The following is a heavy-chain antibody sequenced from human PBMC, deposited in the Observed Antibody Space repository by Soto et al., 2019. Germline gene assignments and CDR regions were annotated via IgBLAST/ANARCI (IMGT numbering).Heavy chain of an antibody. CDR2: IGTMSDT. J-gene: IGHJ5*02. CDR3: ARVQSFSYDSTPPPMFDP. D-gene: IGHD3-10*01. CDR1: GFTFSTFD. Sequence: ESGGGLVQPGGSLRLSCAGSGFTFSTFDIHWVRQAPGKGLEWVSGIGTMSDTFYAASVQGRFTISRQNAKNSVYLQMNSLRAGATAFYYCARVQSFSYDSTPPPMFDPWGQGTLVTVSS. V-gene: IGHV3-13*01.